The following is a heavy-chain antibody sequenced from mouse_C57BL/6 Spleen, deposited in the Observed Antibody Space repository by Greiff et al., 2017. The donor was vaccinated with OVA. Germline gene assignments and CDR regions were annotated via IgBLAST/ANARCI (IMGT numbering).Heavy chain of an antibody. CDR1: GYTFTSYG. V-gene: IGHV1-81*01. J-gene: IGHJ4*01. Sequence: QVQLKESGAELARPGASVKLSCKASGYTFTSYGISWVKQRTGQGLEWIGEIYPRSGNTYYNEKFKGKATLTADKSSSTAYMELRSLTSEDSAVYFCARKGELRPSNYYAMDYWGQGTSVTVSS. D-gene: IGHD3-2*02. CDR2: IYPRSGNT. CDR3: ARKGELRPSNYYAMDY.